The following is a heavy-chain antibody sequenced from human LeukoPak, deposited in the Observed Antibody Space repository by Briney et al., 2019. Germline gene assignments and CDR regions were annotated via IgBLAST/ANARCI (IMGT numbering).Heavy chain of an antibody. CDR3: ARQGGYSSGYLDAFDI. CDR1: GGSISSSSYY. V-gene: IGHV4-39*01. Sequence: SETLSLTCTVSGGSISSSSYYWGWIRQPPGKGLEWIGSIYYSGSTYYNPSLKSRVTISVDMSKNQFSLKLSSVTAADTAVYYCARQGGYSSGYLDAFDIWGQGTMVTVSS. D-gene: IGHD3-22*01. CDR2: IYYSGST. J-gene: IGHJ3*02.